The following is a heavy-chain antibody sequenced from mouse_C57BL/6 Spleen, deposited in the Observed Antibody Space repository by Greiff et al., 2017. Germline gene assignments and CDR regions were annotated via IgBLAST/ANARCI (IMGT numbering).Heavy chain of an antibody. D-gene: IGHD2-1*01. Sequence: QVQLQQPGAELVRPGSSVKLSCKASGYTFTSYWMDWVKQRPGQGLEWIGNIYPSDSETHYNQKFKDKATLTVDKSSSTAYMQLSSLTSEDSAVYYCARSRRGNYGFDYWGQGTTLTVSS. CDR3: ARSRRGNYGFDY. CDR1: GYTFTSYW. V-gene: IGHV1-61*01. J-gene: IGHJ2*01. CDR2: IYPSDSET.